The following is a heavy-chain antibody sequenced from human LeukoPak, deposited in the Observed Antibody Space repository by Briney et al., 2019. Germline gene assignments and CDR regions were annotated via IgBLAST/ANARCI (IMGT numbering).Heavy chain of an antibody. V-gene: IGHV3-74*01. CDR2: INSDGSST. CDR1: GFTFSSYW. J-gene: IGHJ4*02. D-gene: IGHD3-22*01. Sequence: GGSLRLSCAASGFTFSSYWMHWVRQAPGKGLVWVSRINSDGSSTSYADSVKGRFTISRDNAKNSLYLQMNSLRDEDTAVYYCARDGQWAYYYDSSGYYYDYWGQGTLVTVSS. CDR3: ARDGQWAYYYDSSGYYYDY.